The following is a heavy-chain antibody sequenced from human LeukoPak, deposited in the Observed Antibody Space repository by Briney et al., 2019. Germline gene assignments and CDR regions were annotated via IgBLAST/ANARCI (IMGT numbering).Heavy chain of an antibody. CDR2: IIPIFGTA. J-gene: IGHJ6*02. CDR3: ARVSIAARSPYYYGMDV. V-gene: IGHV1-69*13. D-gene: IGHD6-6*01. CDR1: GGTFSSYA. Sequence: GASVKVSCKASGGTFSSYAISWVRQAPGQGLEWMGGIIPIFGTANYAQKFQGRVTIIADESTSTAYMELSSLRSEDTAVYYCARVSIAARSPYYYGMDVWGQGTTVTASS.